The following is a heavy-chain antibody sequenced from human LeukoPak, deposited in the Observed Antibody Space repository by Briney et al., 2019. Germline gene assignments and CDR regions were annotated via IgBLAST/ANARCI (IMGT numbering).Heavy chain of an antibody. D-gene: IGHD6-13*01. CDR3: ARGNPYSKGMDV. CDR1: GFIFSSYW. V-gene: IGHV3-7*01. CDR2: IKQAGSEN. Sequence: GGSLRLSCAASGFIFSSYWMTWVRQAPGKGLEWVANIKQAGSENSYVGSVKGRFTISRDNAKNSLYLQINSLRAEDTAVYYCARGNPYSKGMDVWGQGTTVTVSS. J-gene: IGHJ6*02.